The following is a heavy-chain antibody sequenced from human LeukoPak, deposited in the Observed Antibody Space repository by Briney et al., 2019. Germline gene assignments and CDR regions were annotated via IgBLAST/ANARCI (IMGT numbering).Heavy chain of an antibody. J-gene: IGHJ4*02. CDR2: IRSKAYGGTT. Sequence: GRSLRLSCTASGFTFGDYAMSWARQAPGKGLEWVGFIRSKAYGGTTEYAASVKGRFTISRDDSKSIAYLQMNSLKTEDTAVYYCTRLAAASTPYFDYWGQGTLVTVSS. V-gene: IGHV3-49*04. CDR3: TRLAAASTPYFDY. D-gene: IGHD6-13*01. CDR1: GFTFGDYA.